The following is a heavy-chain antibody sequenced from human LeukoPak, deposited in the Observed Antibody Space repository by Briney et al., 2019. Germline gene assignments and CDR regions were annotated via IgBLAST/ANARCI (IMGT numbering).Heavy chain of an antibody. Sequence: GASVKVSCKASGYTFTSYYMHWVRQAPGQGLEWVGIINPSGGSTSYAQKFQGRVTMTRDMSTSTVYMELSSLRSEDTAVYYCARVSDAGSFYNAFQYWGQGILVTVSS. CDR2: INPSGGST. J-gene: IGHJ4*02. V-gene: IGHV1-46*01. CDR1: GYTFTSYY. D-gene: IGHD3-10*01. CDR3: ARVSDAGSFYNAFQY.